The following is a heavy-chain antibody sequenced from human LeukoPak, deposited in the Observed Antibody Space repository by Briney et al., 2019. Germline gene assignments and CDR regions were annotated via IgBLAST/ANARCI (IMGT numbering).Heavy chain of an antibody. Sequence: SETLSLTCAVYGGSFSGYYWSWIRQSPGKGLEWIGEINHSGSTNYNPSLKSRVTISVDTSKNQFSLKLSSVTAADTAVYYCASSATVTTPPDVWGQGTTVTVSS. J-gene: IGHJ6*02. V-gene: IGHV4-34*01. CDR1: GGSFSGYY. CDR3: ASSATVTTPPDV. CDR2: INHSGST. D-gene: IGHD4-17*01.